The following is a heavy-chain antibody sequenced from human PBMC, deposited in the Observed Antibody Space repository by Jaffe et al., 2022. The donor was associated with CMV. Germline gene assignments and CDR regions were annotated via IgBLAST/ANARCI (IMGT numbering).Heavy chain of an antibody. D-gene: IGHD4-17*01. J-gene: IGHJ5*02. Sequence: QLQLQESGPGLVKPSETLSLTCTVSGGSISSSSYYWGWIRQPPGKGLEWIGSIYYSGSTYYNPSLKSRVTISVDTSKNQFSLKLSSVTAADTAVYYCARPTGTVTTEIHERGNWFDPWGQGTLVTVSS. V-gene: IGHV4-39*01. CDR2: IYYSGST. CDR1: GGSISSSSYY. CDR3: ARPTGTVTTEIHERGNWFDP.